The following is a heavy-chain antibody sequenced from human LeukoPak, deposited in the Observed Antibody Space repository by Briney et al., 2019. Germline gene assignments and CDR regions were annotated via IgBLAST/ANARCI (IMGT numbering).Heavy chain of an antibody. D-gene: IGHD3-22*01. CDR1: GGTFSSYA. CDR3: ARGSFPYYYDSSGYYPA. CDR2: IIPIFGTA. V-gene: IGHV1-69*13. J-gene: IGHJ4*02. Sequence: SVKVSCKASGGTFSSYAISWVRQAPGQGLEWMGGIIPIFGTANYAQKFQGRVTITADESTSTAYMELSSLRSEDTAVYYCARGSFPYYYDSSGYYPAWGQGALVTVSS.